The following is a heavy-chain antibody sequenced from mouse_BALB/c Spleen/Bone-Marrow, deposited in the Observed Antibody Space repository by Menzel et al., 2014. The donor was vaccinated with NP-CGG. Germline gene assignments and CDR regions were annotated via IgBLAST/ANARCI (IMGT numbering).Heavy chain of an antibody. CDR2: ISYDGSS. D-gene: IGHD1-2*01. CDR3: ASGYYGGSFAY. Sequence: EVQLQQSGPGLVKPSQSLSLTCSVTGYSITSGYYWHWIRQFPGNKLEWMGYISYDGSSNYNPSLKNRISITRDTSKNQFFLKLSSVTTEDTASYYCASGYYGGSFAYWGQGTLVTVSA. CDR1: GYSITSGYY. J-gene: IGHJ3*01. V-gene: IGHV3-6*02.